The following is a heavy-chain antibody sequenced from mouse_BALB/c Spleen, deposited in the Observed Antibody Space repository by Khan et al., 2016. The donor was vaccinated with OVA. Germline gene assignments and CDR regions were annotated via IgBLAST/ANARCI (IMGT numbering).Heavy chain of an antibody. D-gene: IGHD1-1*02. Sequence: QIQLVQSGPELKKPGETVKISCTASGFTFTNYGMNWVKQAPGKGLKWMAWINTYSGEPKYADDFKGRFAFSMETTASTAYLQINNLKNEDEATSFCACGGYWYFDVWGEGTTVTVSS. V-gene: IGHV9-1*02. J-gene: IGHJ1*01. CDR1: GFTFTNYG. CDR2: INTYSGEP. CDR3: ACGGYWYFDV.